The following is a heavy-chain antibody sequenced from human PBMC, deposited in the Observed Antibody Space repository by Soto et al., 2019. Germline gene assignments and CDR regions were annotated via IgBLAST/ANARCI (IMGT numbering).Heavy chain of an antibody. V-gene: IGHV4-30-4*01. Sequence: SETLSLTCTVSGGSISSGDYYWSWIRQPPGKGLEWIGYIYYSGSTYYNPSLKSRVTISVDTSKNQFSLKLTSVTAADTAVYYCARRESQGPIDYWGQGTLVTVSS. D-gene: IGHD1-26*01. CDR1: GGSISSGDYY. J-gene: IGHJ4*02. CDR2: IYYSGST. CDR3: ARRESQGPIDY.